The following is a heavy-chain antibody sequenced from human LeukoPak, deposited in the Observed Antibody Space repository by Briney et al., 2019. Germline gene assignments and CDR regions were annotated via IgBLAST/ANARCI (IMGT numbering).Heavy chain of an antibody. D-gene: IGHD2-21*02. CDR3: ARSRRIAYCGGDCYHRGVFDY. J-gene: IGHJ4*02. CDR1: GGSISSGGYS. V-gene: IGHV4-30-2*01. CDR2: IYHSGST. Sequence: SQTLSLTCAVSGGSISSGGYSWSWIRQPPGKGLEWIGYIYHSGSTYYNPSLKSRVTISVDRPKNQFSLKLSSVTAADTAVYYCARSRRIAYCGGDCYHRGVFDYWGQGTLVTVSS.